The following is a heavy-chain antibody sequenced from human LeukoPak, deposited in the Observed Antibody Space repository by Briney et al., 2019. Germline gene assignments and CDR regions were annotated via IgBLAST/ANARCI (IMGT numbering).Heavy chain of an antibody. J-gene: IGHJ4*02. D-gene: IGHD6-6*01. CDR1: GFTFSSYA. CDR2: ISYDGSNK. CDR3: AKTPRYIAARQSHFDY. V-gene: IGHV3-30-3*02. Sequence: SGGSLRLSCAASGFTFSSYAMHWVRQAPGKGLEWVAVISYDGSNKYYADSVKGRFTISRDNSKNTLYLQMNSLRAEDTAVYYCAKTPRYIAARQSHFDYWGQGTLVTVSS.